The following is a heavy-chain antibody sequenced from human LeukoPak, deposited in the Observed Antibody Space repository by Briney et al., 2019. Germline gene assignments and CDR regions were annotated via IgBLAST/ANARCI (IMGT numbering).Heavy chain of an antibody. D-gene: IGHD1-26*01. J-gene: IGHJ3*02. CDR1: GFTFSSYS. CDR3: ARGEDVNDAFDI. Sequence: GGSLRLSCAASGFTFSSYSMNWVRQAPGKGLEWVSSISSSSSYIYYADSVKGRFTISRDNAKNSLYLQMNSLRAEDTAVYYCARGEDVNDAFDIWGQGTMVTVSS. CDR2: ISSSSSYI. V-gene: IGHV3-21*01.